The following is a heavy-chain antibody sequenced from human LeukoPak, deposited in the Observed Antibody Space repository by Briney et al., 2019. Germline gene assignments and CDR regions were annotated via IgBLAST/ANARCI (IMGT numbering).Heavy chain of an antibody. D-gene: IGHD3-22*01. J-gene: IGHJ4*02. CDR1: GYSISNGYY. CDR3: TRDFGSRDSSGYYSD. V-gene: IGHV4-38-2*02. Sequence: SETLSLTCTVSGYSISNGYYWGWIRQPPGKGLEWIGRIYTSGSTNYNPSLKSRITISVDKSKNQFSLKLSSVTAADTAVYYCTRDFGSRDSSGYYSDWGQGTLVTVSS. CDR2: IYTSGST.